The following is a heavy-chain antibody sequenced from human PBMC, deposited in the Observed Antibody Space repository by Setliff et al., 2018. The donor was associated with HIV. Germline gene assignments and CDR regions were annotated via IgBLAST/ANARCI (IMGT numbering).Heavy chain of an antibody. Sequence: SETLSLTCAVYGGSFSGYYWSWIRQSPGKGLEWIGEINHGGTTNFNPSLKSRVTISRDNSKNTLYLQMGSLRIEDMAVYYCARDGNLLRGHGYFDYWGQGALVTVSS. CDR1: GGSFSGYY. V-gene: IGHV4-34*01. CDR3: ARDGNLLRGHGYFDY. J-gene: IGHJ4*02. CDR2: INHGGTT. D-gene: IGHD3-10*01.